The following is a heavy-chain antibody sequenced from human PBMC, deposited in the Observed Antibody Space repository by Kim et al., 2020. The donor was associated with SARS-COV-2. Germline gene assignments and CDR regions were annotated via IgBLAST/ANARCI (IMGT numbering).Heavy chain of an antibody. CDR3: AKGGSGSGWSLTD. J-gene: IGHJ4*02. D-gene: IGHD6-19*01. V-gene: IGHV3-30*07. Sequence: YAASVKGRFTTSEDNSKSTLYLQMNSRRAEDTAVYFCAKGGSGSGWSLTDWGQGARVTVSS.